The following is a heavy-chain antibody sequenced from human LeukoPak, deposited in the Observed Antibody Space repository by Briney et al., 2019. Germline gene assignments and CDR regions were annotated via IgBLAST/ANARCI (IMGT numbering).Heavy chain of an antibody. CDR1: GGSISSSSYY. Sequence: SETLSLTCTASGGSISSSSYYWGWIRQPPGKGLEWIGSIYYSGSTYYNPSLKSRVTISVDTSKNQFSLKLSSVTAADTAVYYCARGAPGYWGQGTLVTVSS. J-gene: IGHJ4*02. V-gene: IGHV4-39*01. CDR2: IYYSGST. CDR3: ARGAPGY.